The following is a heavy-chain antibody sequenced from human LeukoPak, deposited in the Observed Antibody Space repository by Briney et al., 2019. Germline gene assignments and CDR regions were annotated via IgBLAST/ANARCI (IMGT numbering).Heavy chain of an antibody. D-gene: IGHD5-12*01. CDR2: IWYDGSNK. J-gene: IGHJ5*02. V-gene: IGHV3-33*01. CDR3: ARDTLDIVATITGDNWFDP. Sequence: GGSLRLSCAASGFTFSSYGMHWARQAPGKGLEWVAVIWYDGSNKYYADSVKGRFTISRDNSKNTLYLQMNSLRAEDTAVYYCARDTLDIVATITGDNWFDPWGQGTLVTVSS. CDR1: GFTFSSYG.